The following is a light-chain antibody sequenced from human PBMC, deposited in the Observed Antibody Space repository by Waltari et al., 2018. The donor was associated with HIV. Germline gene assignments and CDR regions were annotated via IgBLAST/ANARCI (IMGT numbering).Light chain of an antibody. CDR3: QQYYKWPPWA. V-gene: IGKV3-15*01. J-gene: IGKJ2*01. CDR1: QYVSSN. CDR2: GAS. Sequence: EVVMTQSPATLSVSLGERATLSCRASQYVSSNLAWYQQKPGQAPRLLISGASARATGIPARFSGSGSGTEFTLTISSLQSEDVAVYYCQQYYKWPPWAFGQGTKLEIK.